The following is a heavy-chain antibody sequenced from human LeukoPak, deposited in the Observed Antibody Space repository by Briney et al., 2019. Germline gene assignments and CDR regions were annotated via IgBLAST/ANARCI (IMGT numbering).Heavy chain of an antibody. CDR3: AKAPTIYPDIVVAGSWFDP. D-gene: IGHD2-15*01. CDR1: GFTFSSYG. J-gene: IGHJ5*02. CDR2: IRYDGSNK. Sequence: GGSLRLSCAASGFTFSSYGMHWVRQAPGKGLEWVAFIRYDGSNKYYADSVKGRFTISRDNSKNTLYLQMNSLRAEDTAVYYCAKAPTIYPDIVVAGSWFDPWGQGTLVTVSS. V-gene: IGHV3-30*02.